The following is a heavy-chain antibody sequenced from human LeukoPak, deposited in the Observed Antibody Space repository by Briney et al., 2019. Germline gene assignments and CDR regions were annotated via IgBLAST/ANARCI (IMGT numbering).Heavy chain of an antibody. CDR3: ARVGNYGSGSYYWVDS. V-gene: IGHV3-20*04. CDR1: GFTFDDYG. Sequence: GGSLRLSCAASGFTFDDYGMSWVRQAPGKGLEWVSGIIWNGGSTGYADSVKGRFTISRDNAKNSLYLQMNNLRAEDTALYYCARVGNYGSGSYYWVDSWGQGTLVTVSS. J-gene: IGHJ4*02. D-gene: IGHD3-10*01. CDR2: IIWNGGST.